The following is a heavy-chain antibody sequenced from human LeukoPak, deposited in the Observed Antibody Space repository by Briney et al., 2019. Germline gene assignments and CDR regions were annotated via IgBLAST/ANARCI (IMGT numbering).Heavy chain of an antibody. CDR2: VYPRGVN. J-gene: IGHJ5*02. CDR3: ARGAMINHWFDL. CDR1: GGSINSDGYY. V-gene: IGHV4-61*02. D-gene: IGHD5-12*01. Sequence: SQTLSLTCTVSGGSINSDGYYWSWIRQPAGQGLEWIGRVYPRGVNDNSPSFQSRATISVDTSKNQFSLKLTSVTAADTPVYYCARGAMINHWFDLWGKGNLVTVSS.